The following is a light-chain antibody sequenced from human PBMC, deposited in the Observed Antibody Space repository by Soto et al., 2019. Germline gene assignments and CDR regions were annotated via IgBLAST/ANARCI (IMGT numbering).Light chain of an antibody. CDR1: XXDVGDNY. Sequence: QSVTISCTGTXXDVGDNYVSWYQQHLGKAPKLIIYEVTLRPSGVPDRFSGSKSGNTASLTVSGLQADDEADYYCSAYAGSNTFVFGTGTKLTVL. V-gene: IGLV2-8*01. J-gene: IGLJ1*01. CDR2: EVT. CDR3: SAYAGSNTFV.